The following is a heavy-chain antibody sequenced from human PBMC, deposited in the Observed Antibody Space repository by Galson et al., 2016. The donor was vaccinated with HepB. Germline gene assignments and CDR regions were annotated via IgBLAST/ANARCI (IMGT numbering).Heavy chain of an antibody. V-gene: IGHV3-33*01. CDR3: ARRAFTNCNPFDY. Sequence: SLRLSCAASGFTLSSYGIHWVRQAPGKGLEWVAVIWYDGVNTYYADSVKGRFTISRDNSKNTLYLQMNSLRAEDTAVYYCARRAFTNCNPFDYWGQGTLVTVSS. CDR2: IWYDGVNT. J-gene: IGHJ4*02. D-gene: IGHD1-1*01. CDR1: GFTLSSYG.